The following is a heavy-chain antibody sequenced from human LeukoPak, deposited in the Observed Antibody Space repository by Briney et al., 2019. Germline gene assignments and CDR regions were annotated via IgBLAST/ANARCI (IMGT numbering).Heavy chain of an antibody. Sequence: GESLKISFKGSGYRFSSYWIAWVRQMPGKGLEWKGVIYPRDSRTTYSPSFQGQVTISADKSISTAYLQWTSLKASDTAMYYCARHLSDITSSPNYWGPGTLVTVSS. CDR1: GYRFSSYW. CDR2: IYPRDSRT. V-gene: IGHV5-51*01. CDR3: ARHLSDITSSPNY. J-gene: IGHJ4*02. D-gene: IGHD2-15*01.